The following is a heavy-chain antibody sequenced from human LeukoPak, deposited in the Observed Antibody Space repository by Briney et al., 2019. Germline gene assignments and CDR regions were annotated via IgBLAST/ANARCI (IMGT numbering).Heavy chain of an antibody. Sequence: GGSLRLSCAASGFTFRSSWMQWVRQAPGKGLVWVSRINTDGSITHYADSVKGRFTISRDNAKNTLYLQMSSLRAEDTAVYYCATQHYGMAVYWGRGTLVTVSS. J-gene: IGHJ4*02. CDR1: GFTFRSSW. CDR2: INTDGSIT. CDR3: ATQHYGMAVY. D-gene: IGHD4-17*01. V-gene: IGHV3-74*01.